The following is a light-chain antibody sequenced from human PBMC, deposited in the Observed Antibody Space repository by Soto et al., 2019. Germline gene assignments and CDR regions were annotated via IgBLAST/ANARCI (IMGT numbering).Light chain of an antibody. V-gene: IGLV2-14*01. J-gene: IGLJ1*01. CDR2: DVN. CDR1: SSDVGAYNY. CDR3: SSYTSSSTEV. Sequence: QSVLTQPASVSGSPGQSITISCTGTSSDVGAYNYVSWYQQHPGKAPKLMIYDVNNRPSGVSNRFSGSKSGNTASLTISGLQAEVEADYYCSSYTSSSTEVFGTGTKVTVL.